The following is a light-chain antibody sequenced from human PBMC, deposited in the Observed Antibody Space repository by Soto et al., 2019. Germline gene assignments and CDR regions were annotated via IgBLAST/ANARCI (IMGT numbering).Light chain of an antibody. J-gene: IGKJ5*01. CDR3: QKYSSVIT. V-gene: IGKV1-27*01. CDR1: QGISTF. CDR2: AAS. Sequence: DIQMTQSPSSLSASVGDRVTITCRASQGISTFLAWYQQKPGKVSKLLISAASTLQSGVPSRFSGSGSGKDFTLTITNLQPEDVATYNWQKYSSVITFGQGTRLEI.